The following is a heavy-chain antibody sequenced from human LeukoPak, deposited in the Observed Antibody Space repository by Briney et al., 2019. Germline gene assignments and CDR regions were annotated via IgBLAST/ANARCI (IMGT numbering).Heavy chain of an antibody. CDR1: GYTFTSYG. Sequence: ASVKVSCKASGYTFTSYGISWVRQAPGQGLEWMGWISAYNGNTNYAQKLQGRVTMTTDTSTSTAYMELRSLRSDDTAVYYCGRDLYGYCSGGSCSGRFDPWGQGTLVTVSS. J-gene: IGHJ5*02. CDR3: GRDLYGYCSGGSCSGRFDP. V-gene: IGHV1-18*01. D-gene: IGHD2-15*01. CDR2: ISAYNGNT.